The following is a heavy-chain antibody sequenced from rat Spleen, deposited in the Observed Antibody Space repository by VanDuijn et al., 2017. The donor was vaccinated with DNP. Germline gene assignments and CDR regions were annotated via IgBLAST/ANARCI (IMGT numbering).Heavy chain of an antibody. Sequence: EVQLVESGGGLVQPGRSLKLSCAASGFTFSDYYMAWVRQAPTKGLEWVAYIHYDGGTTYYGDSVKGRFTISRDNAENTLYLQMYSLRSEDMATYYCVRLYNWGYYFDYGGHGVMVTVSS. CDR3: VRLYNWGYYFDY. CDR1: GFTFSDYY. D-gene: IGHD4-3*01. CDR2: IHYDGGTT. V-gene: IGHV5-22*01. J-gene: IGHJ2*01.